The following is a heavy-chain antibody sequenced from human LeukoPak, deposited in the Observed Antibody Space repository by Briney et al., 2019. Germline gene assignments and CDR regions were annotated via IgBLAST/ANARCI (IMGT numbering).Heavy chain of an antibody. J-gene: IGHJ5*02. Sequence: PGGSLRLSCAASGXTFSAYSINWVRQAPGRGLEWVSSISSSGTYIYYADSVKGRFTISRDNAKNSLSLQMNSLRAEDTAVYYCARDFRYSGSYHHWFDPWGQGTLVTVSS. V-gene: IGHV3-21*01. CDR1: GXTFSAYS. CDR3: ARDFRYSGSYHHWFDP. CDR2: ISSSGTYI. D-gene: IGHD1-26*01.